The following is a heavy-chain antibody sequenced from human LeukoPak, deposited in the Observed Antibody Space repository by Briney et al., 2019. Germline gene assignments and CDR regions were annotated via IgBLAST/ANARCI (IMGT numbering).Heavy chain of an antibody. Sequence: SGGSLRLSCAASGFTFSSYAMSWVRQAPGKGLEWVSAISGSGGSTYYADSVKGRFTISRDNSKNTLYLQMNSLRAEDTAVYYCAKDKVVSWSSPNRYSQAAWGQGTLVTVSS. CDR1: GFTFSSYA. D-gene: IGHD5-18*01. CDR3: AKDKVVSWSSPNRYSQAA. V-gene: IGHV3-23*01. J-gene: IGHJ5*02. CDR2: ISGSGGST.